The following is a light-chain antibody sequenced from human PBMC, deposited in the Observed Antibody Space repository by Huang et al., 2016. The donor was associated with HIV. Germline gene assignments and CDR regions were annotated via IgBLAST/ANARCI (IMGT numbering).Light chain of an antibody. Sequence: IQLTQSPSSLCAFVGDRVTITCRASQGISSYLSWYQQKPGEAPKLLIYAASTLQSGVPERFSGSGSGTDFTLTNSSLQPEDFATYYCQQLNSYPITFGQGTRLEIK. V-gene: IGKV1-9*01. CDR2: AAS. CDR1: QGISSY. CDR3: QQLNSYPIT. J-gene: IGKJ5*01.